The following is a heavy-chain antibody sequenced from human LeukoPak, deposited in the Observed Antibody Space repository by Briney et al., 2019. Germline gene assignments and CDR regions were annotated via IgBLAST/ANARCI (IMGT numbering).Heavy chain of an antibody. CDR1: GGSISSYY. CDR3: AREEYSYGQSDY. CDR2: IYYSGST. Sequence: SETLSLTCTLSGGSISSYYWTWIRQPPGKGLEWIGYIYYSGSTNYNPPLKSRVTISVDTSKNQFSLKLTSVTAADTAVYYCAREEYSYGQSDYWGQGTLVTVSS. V-gene: IGHV4-59*01. J-gene: IGHJ4*02. D-gene: IGHD5-18*01.